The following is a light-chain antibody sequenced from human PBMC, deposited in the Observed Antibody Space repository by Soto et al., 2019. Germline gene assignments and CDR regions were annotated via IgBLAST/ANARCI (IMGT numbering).Light chain of an antibody. CDR2: DVS. CDR3: CSYAGSYTVV. Sequence: QSVLTQPRSVSGSPGQSVTISCTGTSSDVGGYNSVSWYQQHPGKAPKLMIYDVSKRPSGVPDRFSGSKSGNTASLTISGLQAEDEADYYCCSYAGSYTVVFGGGTQLTVL. V-gene: IGLV2-11*01. J-gene: IGLJ2*01. CDR1: SSDVGGYNS.